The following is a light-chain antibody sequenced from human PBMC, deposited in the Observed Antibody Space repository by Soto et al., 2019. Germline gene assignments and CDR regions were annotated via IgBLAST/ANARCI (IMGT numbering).Light chain of an antibody. CDR3: TSYTIGSPLVV. J-gene: IGLJ1*01. V-gene: IGLV2-14*01. CDR1: SRDIGTYNY. Sequence: QSALTQPASVSGSPGQSITISCTGTSRDIGTYNYVSWYQQQPGRAPKLIIYKVINRPSGVSDRFSGSKSGITASLTIARLQAEDEDYYYGTSYTIGSPLVVFGTVTKVTVL. CDR2: KVI.